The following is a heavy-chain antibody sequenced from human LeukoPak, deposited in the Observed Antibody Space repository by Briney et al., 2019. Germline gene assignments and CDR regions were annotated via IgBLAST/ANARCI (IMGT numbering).Heavy chain of an antibody. CDR3: ARDEGDAYYYYYMDV. CDR2: IGIDSGKT. Sequence: GGSLRLSCAASGFPFSEYSMNWVRQAPGKGLEWISYIGIDSGKTKYADSVRGRFTISRDNAKNSLYLQMNSLRAEDTAVYYCARDEGDAYYYYYMDVWGKGTTVTVSS. D-gene: IGHD5-24*01. V-gene: IGHV3-11*06. CDR1: GFPFSEYS. J-gene: IGHJ6*03.